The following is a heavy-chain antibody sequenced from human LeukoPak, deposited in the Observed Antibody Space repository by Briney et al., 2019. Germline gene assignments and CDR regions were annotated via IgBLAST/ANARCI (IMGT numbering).Heavy chain of an antibody. Sequence: ASVRVSCKASGYTFTSNGISWVRQAPGQGLEWMGWISTYNGNTNYAQKIQGRVTMTTDTSTSTAYMELRSLRSDDTAVYYCARTNLDCKNGVCYDYWGQGTPVTVSS. CDR2: ISTYNGNT. J-gene: IGHJ4*02. D-gene: IGHD2-8*01. CDR3: ARTNLDCKNGVCYDY. V-gene: IGHV1-18*01. CDR1: GYTFTSNG.